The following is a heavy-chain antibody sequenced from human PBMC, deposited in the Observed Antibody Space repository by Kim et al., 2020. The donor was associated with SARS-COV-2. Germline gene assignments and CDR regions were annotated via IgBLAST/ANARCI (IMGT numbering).Heavy chain of an antibody. V-gene: IGHV1-69*04. Sequence: SVKVSCKASGGTFNNYVISWVRQAPGRGLEWMGRTIPILDIVNYAQNLQGRVTITADKSTSTAYMELSSLRSEDTAVYYCARAGVDYDSSGSYYFDYWGQGTLVTVSS. CDR1: GGTFNNYV. CDR3: ARAGVDYDSSGSYYFDY. CDR2: TIPILDIV. J-gene: IGHJ4*02. D-gene: IGHD3-22*01.